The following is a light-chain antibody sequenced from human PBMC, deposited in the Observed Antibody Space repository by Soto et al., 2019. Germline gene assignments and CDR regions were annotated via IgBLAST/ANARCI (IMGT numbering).Light chain of an antibody. CDR3: QQYNNWPSIT. CDR1: QSVSSN. CDR2: GAS. V-gene: IGKV3-15*01. J-gene: IGKJ5*01. Sequence: EILFTQSPDTLSLCPGLRATLCCRASQSVSSNLAWYQQKPGQAPRLLIYGASTRATGIPARFSGSGSGTEFTLTISSLQSEDFAVYYCQQYNNWPSITFGQGTRLEIK.